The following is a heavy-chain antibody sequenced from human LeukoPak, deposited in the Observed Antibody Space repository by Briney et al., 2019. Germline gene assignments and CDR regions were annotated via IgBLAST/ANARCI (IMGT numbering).Heavy chain of an antibody. D-gene: IGHD6-19*01. CDR3: ARLQWLARFNWPDY. CDR1: GYTFTSYG. V-gene: IGHV1-18*01. J-gene: IGHJ4*02. CDR2: ISAYNGNT. Sequence: GASVKVSCKASGYTFTSYGISWVRQAPGQGLEWMGWISAYNGNTNYAQKLQGRVIMTTDTSTSTAYMELRSLRSDDTAVYYCARLQWLARFNWPDYWGQGTLVTVSS.